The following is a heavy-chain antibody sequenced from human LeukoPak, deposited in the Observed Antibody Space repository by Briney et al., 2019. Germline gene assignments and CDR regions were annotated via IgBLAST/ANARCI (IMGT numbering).Heavy chain of an antibody. Sequence: ASVKVSCKASGYTFTSYAMNWVRQAPGQGLEWMGWINTNTGNPTYAQGFTGRFVFSLDTSVSTAYLQISSLKAEDTAVYYCATQFYSSSSYHFDYWGQGTLVTVSS. D-gene: IGHD6-6*01. J-gene: IGHJ4*02. V-gene: IGHV7-4-1*02. CDR2: INTNTGNP. CDR3: ATQFYSSSSYHFDY. CDR1: GYTFTSYA.